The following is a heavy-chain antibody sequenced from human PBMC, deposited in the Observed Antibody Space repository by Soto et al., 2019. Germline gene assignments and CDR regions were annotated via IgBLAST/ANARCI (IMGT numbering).Heavy chain of an antibody. Sequence: PGGSLRLSCAASRFTFSNYAMSWVRHAPGKGLEWVSLISASGGTTYYADSVKGRFTISRDNSRNMLFLQMNSLRAEDTAVYSCAKGAQLERRGYWFDPWGQGTLVTVSS. CDR2: ISASGGTT. CDR1: RFTFSNYA. V-gene: IGHV3-23*01. D-gene: IGHD2-2*01. CDR3: AKGAQLERRGYWFDP. J-gene: IGHJ5*02.